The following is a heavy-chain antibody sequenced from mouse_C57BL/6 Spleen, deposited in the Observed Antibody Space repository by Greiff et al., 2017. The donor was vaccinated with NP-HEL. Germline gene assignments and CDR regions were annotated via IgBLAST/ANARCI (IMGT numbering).Heavy chain of an antibody. CDR3: ARPAEYDYDGYFDV. CDR2: IYPGDGDT. CDR1: GYAFSSYW. V-gene: IGHV1-80*01. Sequence: QVQLQQSGAELVKPGASVKISCKASGYAFSSYWMNWVKQRPGKGLEWIGQIYPGDGDTNYNGKFKGKATLTADKSSSTAYMQLSSLTSEDSAVYFCARPAEYDYDGYFDVWGTGTTVTVSS. J-gene: IGHJ1*03. D-gene: IGHD2-4*01.